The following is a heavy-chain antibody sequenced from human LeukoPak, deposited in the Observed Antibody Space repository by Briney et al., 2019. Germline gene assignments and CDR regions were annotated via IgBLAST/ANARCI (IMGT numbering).Heavy chain of an antibody. V-gene: IGHV5-51*01. CDR3: ARIGGQFADY. Sequence: GESLKISCQGSGYSLSTYWIGWVRQMPGKGLEWMGIIYPADSDTKYSPSFQGHVNFSADKSISTAYLQWSSLKASDTAMYYCARIGGQFADYWGQGTLVTVSS. CDR2: IYPADSDT. D-gene: IGHD2-15*01. J-gene: IGHJ4*02. CDR1: GYSLSTYW.